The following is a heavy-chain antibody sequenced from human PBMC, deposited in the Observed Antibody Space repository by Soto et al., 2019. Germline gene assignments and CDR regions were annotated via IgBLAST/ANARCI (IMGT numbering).Heavy chain of an antibody. CDR3: ARQRRGDSYGPTASNGMHV. CDR2: IYPGESDT. CDR1: GYRFTSCW. Sequence: GESLKTSCKGSGYRFTSCWIGWVLQMPGKGLEWMGIIYPGESDTRYSPSFQGQVTISADKSISTPYLQWSSLKASDTAMYYGARQRRGDSYGPTASNGMHVWGQGTTVTVA. D-gene: IGHD5-18*01. V-gene: IGHV5-51*01. J-gene: IGHJ6*02.